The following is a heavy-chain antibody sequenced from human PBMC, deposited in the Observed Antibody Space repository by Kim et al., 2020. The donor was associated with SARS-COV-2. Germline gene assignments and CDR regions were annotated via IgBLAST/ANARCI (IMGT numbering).Heavy chain of an antibody. CDR1: GYTFTSYG. CDR3: ARAGPRTMIVVPGWFDP. CDR2: INAYNGNT. Sequence: ASVKVSCKASGYTFTSYGISWVRQAPGQGLEWMGWINAYNGNTNYAQKLQGRVTMTTDTSTSTAYMELSSLRSDDTAVYYCARAGPRTMIVVPGWFDPWGQGTLVTVSS. D-gene: IGHD3-22*01. V-gene: IGHV1-18*01. J-gene: IGHJ5*02.